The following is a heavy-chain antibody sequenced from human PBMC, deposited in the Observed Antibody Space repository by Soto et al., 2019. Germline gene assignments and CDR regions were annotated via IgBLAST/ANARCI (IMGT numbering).Heavy chain of an antibody. V-gene: IGHV3-30*18. J-gene: IGHJ6*02. D-gene: IGHD3-3*01. CDR2: ISYDGSNK. CDR3: AKDLNQWVVIISPNYYYYYGMDV. Sequence: QVQLVESGGGVVQPGRSLRLSGAASGFTFSSYGMHWVRQAPGKGLEWVAVISYDGSNKYYADSVKGRFTISRDNSKNTLYLQMNSLRAEDTAVYYCAKDLNQWVVIISPNYYYYYGMDVWGQGTTVTVSS. CDR1: GFTFSSYG.